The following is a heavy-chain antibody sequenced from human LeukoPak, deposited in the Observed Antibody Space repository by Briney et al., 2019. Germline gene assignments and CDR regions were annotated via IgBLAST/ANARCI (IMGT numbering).Heavy chain of an antibody. Sequence: PSETLSLTCTVPGDSISKNYWSWVWQPPGKGVEWIGYISYNGRRNDNPSLKTRVTISVDTSKNQFSLKLSSVTAADTAVYYCARVGRGDYTWGSYSFDYWGQGTLVTVSS. CDR1: GDSISKNY. CDR3: ARVGRGDYTWGSYSFDY. D-gene: IGHD3-16*01. V-gene: IGHV4-59*01. CDR2: ISYNGRR. J-gene: IGHJ4*02.